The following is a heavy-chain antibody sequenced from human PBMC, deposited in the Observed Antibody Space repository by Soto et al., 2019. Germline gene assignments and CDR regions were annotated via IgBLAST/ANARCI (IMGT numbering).Heavy chain of an antibody. CDR1: EFTFSSYG. Sequence: QVQLVESGGGEVQPGRSLRLSCAASEFTFSSYGIHWVRQAPGKGLEWEAVISYDGSKKNYLDSVKGRFTISRDNSKNTMYLEMNSLRAEDTAVYYCAKDTFYHDSSGYYVFDYWGQGTLVTVSS. J-gene: IGHJ4*02. CDR2: ISYDGSKK. CDR3: AKDTFYHDSSGYYVFDY. V-gene: IGHV3-30*18. D-gene: IGHD3-22*01.